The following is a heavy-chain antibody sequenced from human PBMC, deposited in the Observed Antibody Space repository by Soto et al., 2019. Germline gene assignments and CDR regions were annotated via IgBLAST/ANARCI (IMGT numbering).Heavy chain of an antibody. D-gene: IGHD3-10*01. V-gene: IGHV1-69*12. J-gene: IGHJ6*02. Sequence: QVQLVQSGAEVKKPGSSVKISCKASGGTFRTNAFSWVRQAPGQGLEWMGGIIPIFPTPDYPQKFQGRVTIXAXXSTTTTYMELSSLRSEDTATYYCAKDKDRQQLGGNYYYIMDAGAKGPRSPSP. CDR2: IIPIFPTP. CDR1: GGTFRTNA. CDR3: AKDKDRQQLGGNYYYIMDA.